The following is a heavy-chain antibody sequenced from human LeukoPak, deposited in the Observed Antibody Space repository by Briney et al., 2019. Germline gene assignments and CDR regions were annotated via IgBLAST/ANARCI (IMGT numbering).Heavy chain of an antibody. CDR3: ARESGAAAPGL. J-gene: IGHJ4*02. D-gene: IGHD6-13*01. CDR2: IKTDGSST. CDR1: GFTFSSYW. V-gene: IGHV3-74*01. Sequence: PGGSLRLSCAASGFTFSSYWMYWVRQAPGKGLVWVSRIKTDGSSTGYADSVKGRFTISRDNAKNTLYLQMSSLRAEDTAVYYCARESGAAAPGLWGQGTLVTVSS.